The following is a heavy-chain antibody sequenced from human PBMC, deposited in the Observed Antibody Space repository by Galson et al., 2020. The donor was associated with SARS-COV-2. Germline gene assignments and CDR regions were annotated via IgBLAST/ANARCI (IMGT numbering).Heavy chain of an antibody. Sequence: GGSLRLSCAASGFTFSGAWMSWVRQAPGKGLEYLALIQSKADGGSTDYDAPVKGRFTISRDDSKSTLYLQMDSLKTEYTAVYYCITDLPNDVYPFDFWGQGTLVTVSS. CDR2: IQSKADGGST. V-gene: IGHV3-15*01. CDR3: ITDLPNDVYPFDF. CDR1: GFTFSGAW. D-gene: IGHD2-8*01. J-gene: IGHJ4*02.